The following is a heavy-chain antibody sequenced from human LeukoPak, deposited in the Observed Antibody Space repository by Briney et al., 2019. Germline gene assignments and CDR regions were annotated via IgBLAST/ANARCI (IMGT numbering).Heavy chain of an antibody. CDR3: ARRVVAATLYYYYYYMDV. J-gene: IGHJ6*03. CDR1: GGSISSGGYS. V-gene: IGHV4-30-4*07. D-gene: IGHD2-15*01. CDR2: IYYSGST. Sequence: SETLSLTCAVSGGSISSGGYSWSWIRQPPGKGLEWIGYIYYSGSTYYNPSLKSRVTISVDTSKNQFSLKLSSVTAADTAVYYCARRVVAATLYYYYYYMDVWGKGTTVTISS.